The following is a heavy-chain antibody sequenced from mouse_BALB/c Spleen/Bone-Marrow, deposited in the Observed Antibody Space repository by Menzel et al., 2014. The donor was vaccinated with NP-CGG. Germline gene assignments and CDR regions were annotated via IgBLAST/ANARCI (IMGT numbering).Heavy chain of an antibody. CDR1: GFNIKDTY. CDR3: ARYDYGWYFYV. V-gene: IGHV14-3*02. Sequence: VQLQQPGAELVKPGASVKLSCTASGFNIKDTYMHWVKQRPEQGLEWTGRIDPANGNTKYDPKFQGKATITADTSSNTAYLQLSSLTSEDTAVYYCARYDYGWYFYVWGAGTTVTVSS. D-gene: IGHD1-1*01. CDR2: IDPANGNT. J-gene: IGHJ1*01.